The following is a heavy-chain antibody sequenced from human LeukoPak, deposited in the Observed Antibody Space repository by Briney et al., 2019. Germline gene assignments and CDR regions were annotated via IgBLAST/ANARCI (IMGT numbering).Heavy chain of an antibody. D-gene: IGHD2-15*01. V-gene: IGHV3-48*04. CDR2: ISGSSSTI. Sequence: GGSLRLSCAASGFTFSSYSMNWVRQAPGKGLEWLSYISGSSSTIYYAESVKGRFTISRDNAKNSQYLQMKSLRAEDTAVYYCARESLGYCSGSTCYYFYMDFWGKGTTVTVSS. J-gene: IGHJ6*03. CDR3: ARESLGYCSGSTCYYFYMDF. CDR1: GFTFSSYS.